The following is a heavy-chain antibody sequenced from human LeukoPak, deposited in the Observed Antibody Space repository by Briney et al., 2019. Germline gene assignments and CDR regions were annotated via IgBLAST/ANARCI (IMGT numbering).Heavy chain of an antibody. CDR2: IYYSGST. V-gene: IGHV4-59*08. Sequence: PSQTLSLTCTVSGGSISSYYRSWIRQPPGKGLEWIGYIYYSGSTNYNPSLKSRVTISVDTSKNQFSLKLSSVTAADTAVYYCARYTSSGWAPYYFDYWGQGTLVTVSS. D-gene: IGHD6-19*01. CDR3: ARYTSSGWAPYYFDY. CDR1: GGSISSYY. J-gene: IGHJ4*02.